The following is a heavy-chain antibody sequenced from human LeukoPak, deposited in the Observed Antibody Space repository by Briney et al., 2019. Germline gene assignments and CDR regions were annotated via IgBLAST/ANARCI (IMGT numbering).Heavy chain of an antibody. Sequence: QPGGSLRLSCAASRFTFSSYWMHWVRQAPGKGLVWVSRINSDGSSTSYADSVKGRFTIARDNAKNTVSLQINGLRVDDTAVYYCVGDLLIGGGSWSVPSLDSWGRGILVTVSS. J-gene: IGHJ4*02. CDR1: RFTFSSYW. D-gene: IGHD1-14*01. CDR3: VGDLLIGGGSWSVPSLDS. V-gene: IGHV3-74*01. CDR2: INSDGSST.